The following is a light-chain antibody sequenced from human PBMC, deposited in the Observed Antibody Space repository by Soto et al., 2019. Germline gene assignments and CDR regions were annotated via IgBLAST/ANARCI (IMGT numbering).Light chain of an antibody. V-gene: IGLV8-61*01. CDR2: STN. Sequence: QTVVSLEPSFSVSRGGTVTLTCGLNSGSVSTSYYPSWYQQTPGQAPRTLIYSTNTRSSGVPDRFSGSILGNKAALTITGAQADDESDYYCVLYMGSGIWVFGGGTKVTVL. CDR3: VLYMGSGIWV. J-gene: IGLJ3*02. CDR1: SGSVSTSYY.